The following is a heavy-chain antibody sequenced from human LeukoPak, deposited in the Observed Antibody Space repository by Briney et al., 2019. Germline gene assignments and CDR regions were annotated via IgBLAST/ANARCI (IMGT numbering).Heavy chain of an antibody. Sequence: PSETLSLTCTVSDGSISSSAYHWAWTRQPPGKGLEWIGNIYYSGGTYYKPSLKSRITISLDTSKNQFSLRLSSVTAADTAVYCCARQTSLGFDIWGQGTMVTVSS. V-gene: IGHV4-39*01. CDR2: IYYSGGT. J-gene: IGHJ3*02. CDR1: DGSISSSAYH. CDR3: ARQTSLGFDI.